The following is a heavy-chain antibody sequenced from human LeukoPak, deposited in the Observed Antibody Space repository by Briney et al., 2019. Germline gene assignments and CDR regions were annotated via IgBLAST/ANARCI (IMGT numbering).Heavy chain of an antibody. V-gene: IGHV4-39*01. CDR1: GGSISSSSYY. J-gene: IGHJ4*02. Sequence: SVTLSLTCTVSGGSISSSSYYWGWIRQPPGKGLEWIGSIYYSGSTSYNPSLKSRVTISVETSKNQFSLKLSSVTAADTAFYYCARNHTHEGYGYYFDYWGQGTLVTVSS. D-gene: IGHD4-17*01. CDR3: ARNHTHEGYGYYFDY. CDR2: IYYSGST.